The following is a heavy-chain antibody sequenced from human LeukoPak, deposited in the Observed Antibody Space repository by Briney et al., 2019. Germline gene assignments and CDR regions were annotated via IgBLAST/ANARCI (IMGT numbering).Heavy chain of an antibody. D-gene: IGHD1-14*01. CDR3: ASVGDFLTGPLDY. Sequence: SETLSLTCTVSGGSISSGGYYWSWIRQHPGKGLEWIGYIYYSGSTYYNPSLKSRVTISVDTSKNQFSLKLSSVTAADTAVYYCASVGDFLTGPLDYWGQGTLVTVSS. J-gene: IGHJ4*02. CDR1: GGSISSGGYY. V-gene: IGHV4-31*03. CDR2: IYYSGST.